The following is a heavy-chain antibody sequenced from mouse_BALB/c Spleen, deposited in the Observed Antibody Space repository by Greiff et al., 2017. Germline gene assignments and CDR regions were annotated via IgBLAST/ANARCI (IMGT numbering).Heavy chain of an antibody. CDR1: GYTFTDYW. Sequence: QVPLPQPGAELVMPGASVKMSCKASGYTFTDYWMHWVKQRPGQGLEWIGAIDTSDSYTSYNQKFKGKATLTVDESSSTAYMQLSSLTSEDSAVYYCARGLDGYFFDYWGQGTTLTVSS. J-gene: IGHJ2*01. V-gene: IGHV1-69*01. CDR2: IDTSDSYT. CDR3: ARGLDGYFFDY. D-gene: IGHD2-3*01.